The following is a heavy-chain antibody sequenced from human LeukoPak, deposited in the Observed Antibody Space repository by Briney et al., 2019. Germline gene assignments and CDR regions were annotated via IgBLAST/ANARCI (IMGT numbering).Heavy chain of an antibody. V-gene: IGHV3-23*01. Sequence: GGSLRLSCAASGFPFTSYAMTWVRQAPGKGLEWVSAISGSGVTTYFADSVKGRFTISRDNSKSTLSLQMNSLRAEDTAIYYCATYRQVLLPFESWGQGTLVTVSS. CDR3: ATYRQVLLPFES. CDR1: GFPFTSYA. D-gene: IGHD2-8*02. CDR2: ISGSGVTT. J-gene: IGHJ4*02.